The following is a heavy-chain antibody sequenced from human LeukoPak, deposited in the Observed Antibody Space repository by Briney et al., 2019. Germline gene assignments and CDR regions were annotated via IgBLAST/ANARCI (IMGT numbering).Heavy chain of an antibody. V-gene: IGHV4-59*08. Sequence: SETLSLTCTVSGGSISSYYWSWIRQPPGKGLEWIGYIYYSGSTNYNPSLKSRVTISVDTSKNQFSLKLTSVTAADTAVYYCARAYRASVTYFDHWGQGTLVAVSS. CDR3: ARAYRASVTYFDH. CDR2: IYYSGST. CDR1: GGSISSYY. J-gene: IGHJ4*02. D-gene: IGHD4-17*01.